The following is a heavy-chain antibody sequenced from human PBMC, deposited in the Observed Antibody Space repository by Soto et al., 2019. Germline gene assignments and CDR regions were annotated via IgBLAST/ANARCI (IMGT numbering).Heavy chain of an antibody. D-gene: IGHD3-10*01. CDR3: ARVRDYYGSGTSPHYYYYYGMDV. CDR1: GFTFSSYS. Sequence: EVQLVESGGGLVQPGGSLRLSCAASGFTFSSYSMNWVRQAPGKGLEWVSYISSSSSTIYYADSVKGRFTISRDNAKNSLYLQMNSLRAEDTAVYYCARVRDYYGSGTSPHYYYYYGMDVWGQGTTVTVSS. CDR2: ISSSSSTI. J-gene: IGHJ6*02. V-gene: IGHV3-48*01.